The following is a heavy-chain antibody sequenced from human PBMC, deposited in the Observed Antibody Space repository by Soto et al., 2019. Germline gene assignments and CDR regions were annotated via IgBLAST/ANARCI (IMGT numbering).Heavy chain of an antibody. Sequence: GGSLRLSCAASGFTFSNYAMSWVRQAPGKGLEWVSGLSDGGGSTFYADSVKGRFTISRDNAKNTLYLQMSSLRAEDTAVYYCATDATSSPYDGFGPWGQGTLFTVS. D-gene: IGHD5-12*01. CDR3: ATDATSSPYDGFGP. CDR1: GFTFSNYA. CDR2: LSDGGGST. J-gene: IGHJ5*02. V-gene: IGHV3-23*01.